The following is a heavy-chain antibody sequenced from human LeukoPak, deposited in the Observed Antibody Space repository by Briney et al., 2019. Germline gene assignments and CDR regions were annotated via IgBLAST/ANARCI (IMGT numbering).Heavy chain of an antibody. CDR3: AREGGYSSGPFDY. CDR2: ISYDGSNK. CDR1: GFTFSSYA. Sequence: GGSLRLSWAASGFTFSSYAMHWVRQAPGKGPEWVAVISYDGSNKYYADSVKGRFTISRDNSKNTLYLQMNSLGAEDTAVYYCAREGGYSSGPFDYWGQGTLVTVSS. J-gene: IGHJ4*02. V-gene: IGHV3-30-3*01. D-gene: IGHD6-19*01.